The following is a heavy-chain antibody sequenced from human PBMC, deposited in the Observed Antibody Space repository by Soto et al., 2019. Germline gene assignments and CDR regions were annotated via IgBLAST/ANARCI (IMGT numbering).Heavy chain of an antibody. J-gene: IGHJ6*04. CDR2: IDWDDDK. CDR1: GFSLSTSGMC. Sequence: SGPTLVNPTQTLTLTCTFSGFSLSTSGMCVSWIRQPPGKALEWLARIDWDDDKYYSTSLRTRLTISKDTSKNQVVLTMTNMDPVDTATYYCARTSQYDFWSGQYRPVWAKVTTVTVSS. V-gene: IGHV2-70*11. D-gene: IGHD3-3*01. CDR3: ARTSQYDFWSGQYRPV.